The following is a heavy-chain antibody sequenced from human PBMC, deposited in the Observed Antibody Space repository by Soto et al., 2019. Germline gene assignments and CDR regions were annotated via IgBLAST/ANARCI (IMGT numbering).Heavy chain of an antibody. CDR3: ARRWNYYLDF. V-gene: IGHV3-33*05. J-gene: IGHJ4*02. Sequence: MDWVRQAPGKGLEWVALISYDGSDYADSVKGRFTISRDDSRDTLFLHMDNLRPDDTGVYYCARRWNYYLDFWGQGTLVAVSS. CDR2: ISYDGSD. D-gene: IGHD1-1*01.